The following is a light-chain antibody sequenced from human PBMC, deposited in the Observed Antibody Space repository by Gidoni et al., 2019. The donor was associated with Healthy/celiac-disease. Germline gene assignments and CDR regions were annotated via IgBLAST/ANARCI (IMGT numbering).Light chain of an antibody. J-gene: IGKJ1*01. V-gene: IGKV3-15*01. CDR3: QQYHNWPQT. Sequence: EIVMTQSPVTLSVSPGERATLPCRASQSVSSNLAWYQQKPGQAPRLLIFGASTRAAGIPARFSGRGSGTEFTLTISSLQSEDFAVYYCQQYHNWPQTFGQGTKVE. CDR2: GAS. CDR1: QSVSSN.